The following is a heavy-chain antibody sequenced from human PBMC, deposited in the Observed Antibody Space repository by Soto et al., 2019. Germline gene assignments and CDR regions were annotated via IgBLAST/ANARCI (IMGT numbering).Heavy chain of an antibody. V-gene: IGHV3-21*01. Sequence: PGGSLRLSCAASGFTFSSYSMNWVRQAPGKGLEWVSSISSSSSYIYYADSVKGRFTISRDNAKNSLYLQMNSLRAEDTAVYYCARDAAVAGPNFDYWGQGTLVTVSS. CDR1: GFTFSSYS. CDR3: ARDAAVAGPNFDY. J-gene: IGHJ4*02. D-gene: IGHD6-19*01. CDR2: ISSSSSYI.